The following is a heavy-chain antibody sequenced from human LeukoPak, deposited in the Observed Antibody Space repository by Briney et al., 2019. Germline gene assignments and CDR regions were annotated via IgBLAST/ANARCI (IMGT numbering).Heavy chain of an antibody. D-gene: IGHD3-10*01. CDR3: ANWYYYGSGSYWGIDY. Sequence: PGGSLRLSCAASGFTFSSYAMSWVRQAPGKGLEWASSISGSGGSTYYADSVKGRFTISRDNSKNTLYLQMNSLRAEDMDVYYCANWYYYGSGSYWGIDYWGQGTLVTVSS. V-gene: IGHV3-23*01. CDR2: ISGSGGST. J-gene: IGHJ4*02. CDR1: GFTFSSYA.